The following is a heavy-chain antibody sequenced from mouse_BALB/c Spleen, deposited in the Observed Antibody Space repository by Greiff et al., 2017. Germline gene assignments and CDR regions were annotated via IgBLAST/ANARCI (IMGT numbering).Heavy chain of an antibody. CDR1: GYTFTSYV. Sequence: VQLQQSGPELVKPGASVKMSCKASGYTFTSYVMHWVKQKPGQGLEWIGYINPYNDGTKYNEKFKGKATLTSDKSSSTAYMELSSLTSEDSAVYYCARSLSTGGSGYWGQGTLVTVSA. CDR3: ARSLSTGGSGY. D-gene: IGHD4-1*02. CDR2: INPYNDGT. J-gene: IGHJ3*01. V-gene: IGHV1-14*01.